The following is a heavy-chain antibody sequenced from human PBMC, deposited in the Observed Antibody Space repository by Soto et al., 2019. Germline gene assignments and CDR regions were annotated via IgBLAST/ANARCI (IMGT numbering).Heavy chain of an antibody. Sequence: QVQLVKSGGGVVQPGRSLRLSCAASGFTFSSYGMHWVRQAPGKGLEWVAVIWYDGSNKYYADSLKGRFTISRDNCKNTLYPQMNGLKAEESAVYYCARGLTIAASCRVGSYMDVWGKGTTVTVSS. CDR3: ARGLTIAASCRVGSYMDV. D-gene: IGHD6-13*01. CDR1: GFTFSSYG. J-gene: IGHJ6*03. V-gene: IGHV3-33*01. CDR2: IWYDGSNK.